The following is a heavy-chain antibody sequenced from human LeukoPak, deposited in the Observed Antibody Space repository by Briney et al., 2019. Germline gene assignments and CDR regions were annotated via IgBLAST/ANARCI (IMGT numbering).Heavy chain of an antibody. CDR2: ISHDGSKE. V-gene: IGHV3-30-3*01. J-gene: IGHJ4*02. Sequence: GTSLRLSCAASGFTFSSYAMHWVRQAPGKGLDWVAVISHDGSKEYYADSVKGRFTISRDNSKNTLHLRMNSLRVEDMAVYYCARDLGITIFGVVIGMPGTRWGQGTLVTVSS. D-gene: IGHD3-3*01. CDR3: ARDLGITIFGVVIGMPGTR. CDR1: GFTFSSYA.